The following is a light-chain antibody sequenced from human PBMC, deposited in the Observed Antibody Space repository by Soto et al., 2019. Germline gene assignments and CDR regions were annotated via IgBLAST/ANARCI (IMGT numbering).Light chain of an antibody. J-gene: IGKJ2*01. V-gene: IGKV1-5*03. CDR2: EAS. Sequence: DIQMTQSPSTLSASVGDRVTITCRVSQSLTSWLAWYQQKPGKAPKLLIYEASRLQGGVPSRFSGSGSGTEFTLTITSLQPEDSATYYCQQYKSFLTFGQGTKLEIK. CDR3: QQYKSFLT. CDR1: QSLTSW.